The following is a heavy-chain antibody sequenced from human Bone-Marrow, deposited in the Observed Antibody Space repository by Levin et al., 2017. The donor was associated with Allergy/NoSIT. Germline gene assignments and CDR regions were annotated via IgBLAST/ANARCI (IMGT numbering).Heavy chain of an antibody. CDR2: ITWNSVDV. Sequence: PGGSLRLSCVVSGFTFDDHAMHWVRQGPGRGLEWVSAITWNSVDVAYADSVKGRFTISRDNAKNSLYLEMRDLRPEDTAVYYCGGDMIAARPYYGMGVWGRGTAVTVFS. J-gene: IGHJ6*02. V-gene: IGHV3-9*01. D-gene: IGHD3-22*01. CDR3: GGDMIAARPYYGMGV. CDR1: GFTFDDHA.